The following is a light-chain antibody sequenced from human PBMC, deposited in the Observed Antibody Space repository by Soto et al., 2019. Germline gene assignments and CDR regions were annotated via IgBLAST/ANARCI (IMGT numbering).Light chain of an antibody. CDR2: GAS. Sequence: EIVMTQSPASLSVSPGDGATLSCRASQSVASNVAWYQQKPGQGPRLLIHGASTRAAGVPARFSGSGSGTDFTLTIRSLQSEDFAVYYCQHYHNWPPQYTFGQGTKLQIK. CDR3: QHYHNWPPQYT. CDR1: QSVASN. V-gene: IGKV3-15*01. J-gene: IGKJ2*01.